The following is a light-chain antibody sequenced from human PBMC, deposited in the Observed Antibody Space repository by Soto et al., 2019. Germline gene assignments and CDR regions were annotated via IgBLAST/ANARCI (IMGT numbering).Light chain of an antibody. J-gene: IGLJ3*02. CDR3: QTCGTVIRV. CDR2: LNSDGSH. V-gene: IGLV4-69*01. CDR1: SGHSSYA. Sequence: QSVLTQSPSASASLGASVKLTCTLSSGHSSYAIAWHQQQPQKGPRYLMKLNSDGSHSKGDGIPDRFSASSSGAARYLTICSLQADDEDYYYYQTCGTVIRVFGGGTKLTVL.